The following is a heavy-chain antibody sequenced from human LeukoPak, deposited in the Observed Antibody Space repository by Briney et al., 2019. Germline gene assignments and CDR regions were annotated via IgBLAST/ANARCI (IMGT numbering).Heavy chain of an antibody. CDR1: GGSISSGGYY. CDR2: IYHSGST. Sequence: SETLSLTCTVSGGSISSGGYYWSWIRQHPGKGLEWIGYIYHSGSTYYNPSLKSRVTISVDRSKNQFSLKLSSVTAADTAVYYCARATYYYDSSGSHPFDYWGQGTLVTVSS. D-gene: IGHD3-22*01. CDR3: ARATYYYDSSGSHPFDY. J-gene: IGHJ4*02. V-gene: IGHV4-30-2*01.